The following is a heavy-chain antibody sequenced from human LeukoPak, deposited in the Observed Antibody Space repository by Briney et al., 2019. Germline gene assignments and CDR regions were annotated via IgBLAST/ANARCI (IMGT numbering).Heavy chain of an antibody. CDR1: XSYD. Sequence: XSYDINXVRQAPGQGLEWMGWMNPNSGNTDYAQTFQGRVTMTRNTSISTAYMELSSLRSEDTAVYYCARGGISGYDYVSWFDPWGQGTLVTVSS. D-gene: IGHD5-12*01. CDR3: ARGGISGYDYVSWFDP. CDR2: MNPNSGNT. V-gene: IGHV1-8*01. J-gene: IGHJ5*02.